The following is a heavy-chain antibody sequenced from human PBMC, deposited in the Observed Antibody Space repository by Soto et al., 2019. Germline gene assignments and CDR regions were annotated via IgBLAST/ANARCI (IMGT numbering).Heavy chain of an antibody. D-gene: IGHD5-18*01. J-gene: IGHJ4*02. CDR2: ISGSGGST. V-gene: IGHV3-23*01. Sequence: GSLRLSCAASGFTFSSYAMSWVRQAPGKGLEWVSAISGSGGSTYYADSVKGRFTISRDNSKNTLYLQMNSLGAEDTAVYYCAKDGSRGYSYGDFDYWGQGTLVTVSS. CDR1: GFTFSSYA. CDR3: AKDGSRGYSYGDFDY.